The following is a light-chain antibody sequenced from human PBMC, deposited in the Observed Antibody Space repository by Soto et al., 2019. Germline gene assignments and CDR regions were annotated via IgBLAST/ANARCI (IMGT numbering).Light chain of an antibody. Sequence: DIQMTQSPSTLSASVGDRFTITCRASQSISSWLAWYQQKPGKAPKLLIYDASSLESGVPSRFSGSGSGTEFTLTISSLQPDDFATYYCQQYNSYSGTFSQGTKVDIK. J-gene: IGKJ1*01. CDR1: QSISSW. V-gene: IGKV1-5*01. CDR2: DAS. CDR3: QQYNSYSGT.